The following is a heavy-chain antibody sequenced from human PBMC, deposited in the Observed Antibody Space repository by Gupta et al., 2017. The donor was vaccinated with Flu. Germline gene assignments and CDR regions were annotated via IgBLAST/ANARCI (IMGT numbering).Heavy chain of an antibody. CDR3: AKEVGSSGCFDY. D-gene: IGHD6-19*01. CDR2: ISGSGGST. Sequence: EVQLLQSGWGLVQPGGSLRPTCAASGFTFRSTAMSWVRQAAGKGLEWVSAISGSGGSTYYADSVEGRFTISRDNSKNTLYLQMNSLRAEDTAVYYCAKEVGSSGCFDYWGQGTLVTVSS. J-gene: IGHJ4*02. V-gene: IGHV3-23*01. CDR1: GFTFRSTA.